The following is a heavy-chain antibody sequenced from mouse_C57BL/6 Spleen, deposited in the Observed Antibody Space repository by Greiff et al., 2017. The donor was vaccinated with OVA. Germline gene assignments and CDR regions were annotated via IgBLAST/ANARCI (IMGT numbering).Heavy chain of an antibody. CDR1: GYTFTSYW. V-gene: IGHV1-61*01. J-gene: IGHJ1*03. CDR2: IYPSDSET. CDR3: ARGTVVATRGWYFDV. D-gene: IGHD1-1*01. Sequence: QVQLQQPGAELVRPGSSVKLSCKASGYTFTSYWMDWVKQRPGQGLEWIGNIYPSDSETHYNQKFKDKATLTVDKSSSTAYMQLSSLTSEDSAVYYCARGTVVATRGWYFDVWGTGTTVTVSS.